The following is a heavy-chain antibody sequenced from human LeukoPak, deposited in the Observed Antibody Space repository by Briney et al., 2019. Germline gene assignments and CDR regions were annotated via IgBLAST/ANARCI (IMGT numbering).Heavy chain of an antibody. V-gene: IGHV1-69*06. CDR1: GGTFSSYA. Sequence: ASVKVSCKASGGTFSSYAISWVRQAPGQGLEWMGGIIPIFGTANYAQKFQGRVTITADKSTSTAYMELSSLRSEDTAVYYCAASRQKSTWAYYFDYWGQGTLVTVSS. CDR2: IIPIFGTA. CDR3: AASRQKSTWAYYFDY. J-gene: IGHJ4*02.